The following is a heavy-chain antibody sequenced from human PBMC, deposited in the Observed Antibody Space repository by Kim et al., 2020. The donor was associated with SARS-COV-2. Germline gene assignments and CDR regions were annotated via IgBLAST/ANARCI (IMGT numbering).Heavy chain of an antibody. CDR3: AREIAAAVLGP. D-gene: IGHD6-13*01. J-gene: IGHJ5*02. V-gene: IGHV4-59*13. CDR1: GGSISSYY. Sequence: SETLSLTCTVSGGSISSYYWSWIRQPPGKGLEWIGYIYYSGSTNYNPSLKSRVTISVDTSKNQFSLKLSSVTAADTAVYYCAREIAAAVLGPWGQGTLVTVSS. CDR2: IYYSGST.